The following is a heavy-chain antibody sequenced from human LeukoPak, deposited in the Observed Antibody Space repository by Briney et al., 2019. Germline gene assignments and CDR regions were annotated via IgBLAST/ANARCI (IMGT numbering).Heavy chain of an antibody. CDR1: GYTFTSYG. Sequence: ASVKVSCKASGYTFTSYGISWVRQAPGQGLEWMGWISAYNGNTNYAQKLQGRVTMTTDTSTSTAYMELRSLRSDDTPVYYCARSGRSSSTSSYTEVCWFDPWVQGTLVTVSS. J-gene: IGHJ5*02. CDR3: ARSGRSSSTSSYTEVCWFDP. D-gene: IGHD2-2*02. V-gene: IGHV1-18*01. CDR2: ISAYNGNT.